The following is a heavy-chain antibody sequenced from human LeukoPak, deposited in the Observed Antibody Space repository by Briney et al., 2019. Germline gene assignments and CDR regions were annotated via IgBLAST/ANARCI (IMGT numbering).Heavy chain of an antibody. CDR2: IKQDGSEK. CDR1: GFTFSSYW. CDR3: ARDSRWELGAFDI. J-gene: IGHJ3*02. D-gene: IGHD1-26*01. V-gene: IGHV3-7*01. Sequence: GGSLGLSCAASGFTFSSYWMSWVRQAPGKGLEWVANIKQDGSEKYYVDSVKGRFTISRDNAKNSLYLQMSSLRAEDTAVYYCARDSRWELGAFDIWGQGTMVTVSS.